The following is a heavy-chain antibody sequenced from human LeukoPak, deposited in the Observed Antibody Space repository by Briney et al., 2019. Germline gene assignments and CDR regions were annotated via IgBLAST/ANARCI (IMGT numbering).Heavy chain of an antibody. CDR1: GFTFNNYW. Sequence: PGGSLRLSCAASGFTFNNYWMSWVRQAPGKGLEWVANIKQDGSEKYYVDSVKGRFTISRDNAKNSLYLQMNSLRAEDTAVYYCARRERLDYWGQGTLVTVSS. CDR2: IKQDGSEK. D-gene: IGHD1-26*01. CDR3: ARRERLDY. J-gene: IGHJ4*02. V-gene: IGHV3-7*01.